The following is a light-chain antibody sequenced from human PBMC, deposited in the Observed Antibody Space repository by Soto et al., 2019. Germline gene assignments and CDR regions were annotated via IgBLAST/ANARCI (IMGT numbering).Light chain of an antibody. V-gene: IGLV2-14*01. CDR3: TSYASGSSHVV. J-gene: IGLJ2*01. CDR1: SRYIGGYDY. CDR2: DVN. Sequence: QFALTQPASVSGSPGQSITLSCTGTSRYIGGYDYVSWNQRHPGKTPKLIIYDVNNRPSGVSNRFSGSKSGNTASLTISGLQAEDEADYYCTSYASGSSHVVFGGGTKLTAL.